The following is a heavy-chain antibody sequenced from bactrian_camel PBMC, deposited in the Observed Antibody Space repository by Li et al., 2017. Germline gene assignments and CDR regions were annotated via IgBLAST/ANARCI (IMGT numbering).Heavy chain of an antibody. J-gene: IGHJ4*01. CDR1: GSTNNINR. D-gene: IGHD1*01. CDR2: VNSDGST. V-gene: IGHV3S53*01. Sequence: VQLVESGGGSVRAGGSLRPSCAASGSTNNINRMGWFRQAPGKDREGVAIVNSDGSTSVTDSVKGRFTISKDNAKNTLYLQMNSLQPEDTAVYYCVRSTDDGGLFGYWGQGTQVTVS. CDR3: VRSTDDGGLFGY.